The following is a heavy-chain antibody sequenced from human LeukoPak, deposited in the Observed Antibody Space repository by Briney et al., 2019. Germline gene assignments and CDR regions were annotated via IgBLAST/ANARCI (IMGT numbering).Heavy chain of an antibody. Sequence: GGSLRLSCTASGFTFGDYAMSWVRQAPGKGLEWVGFIRSKAYGGTTEYAASVKGRFTISRDDSKSIAYLQMNSLKTEDTAVYYCTRGAYGSGSYYLYYFDYWGQGTLVTVSS. CDR2: IRSKAYGGTT. CDR3: TRGAYGSGSYYLYYFDY. CDR1: GFTFGDYA. D-gene: IGHD3-10*01. V-gene: IGHV3-49*04. J-gene: IGHJ4*02.